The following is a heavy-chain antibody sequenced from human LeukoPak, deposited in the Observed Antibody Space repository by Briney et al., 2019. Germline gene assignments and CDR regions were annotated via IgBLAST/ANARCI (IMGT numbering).Heavy chain of an antibody. V-gene: IGHV4-34*01. Sequence: PSETLSLTCAVYGGSFSGYYWSWIRQPPGKGLEWIGEINHSGSTNYNPSLKSRVTISVDTSKNQFSLKLSSVTAADTAVYYCARLDMVRGVKDYWGQGTLVTVSS. CDR1: GGSFSGYY. D-gene: IGHD3-10*01. J-gene: IGHJ4*02. CDR2: INHSGST. CDR3: ARLDMVRGVKDY.